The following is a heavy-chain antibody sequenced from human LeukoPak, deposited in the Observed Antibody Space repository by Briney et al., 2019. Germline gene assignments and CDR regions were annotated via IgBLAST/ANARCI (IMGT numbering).Heavy chain of an antibody. CDR2: ISGSGGST. V-gene: IGHV3-23*01. CDR1: GFTFSSYA. CDR3: AKDRGGTVITTFFYYGMDV. J-gene: IGHJ6*02. Sequence: GGSLRLSCAASGFTFSSYAMSWVRQAPGKGLEWVSAISGSGGSTYYADSVKGRFTISRDNSKNTLYLQMSSLRAEDTAVYYCAKDRGGTVITTFFYYGMDVWGQGTTVTVSS. D-gene: IGHD4-17*01.